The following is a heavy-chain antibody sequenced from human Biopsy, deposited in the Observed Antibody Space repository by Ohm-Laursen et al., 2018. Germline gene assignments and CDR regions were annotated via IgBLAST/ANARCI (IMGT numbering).Heavy chain of an antibody. Sequence: SLRLSCAASGFTFEDYAMHWVRQAPGTGLEWVSGISWSSGTIGYADSVKGRFTVSRDNAKNSLFLQMNSLRVEDTALYYCVKSAYSSGFWEASDYWGQGTLVTVSS. V-gene: IGHV3-9*01. CDR3: VKSAYSSGFWEASDY. J-gene: IGHJ4*02. D-gene: IGHD6-19*01. CDR2: ISWSSGTI. CDR1: GFTFEDYA.